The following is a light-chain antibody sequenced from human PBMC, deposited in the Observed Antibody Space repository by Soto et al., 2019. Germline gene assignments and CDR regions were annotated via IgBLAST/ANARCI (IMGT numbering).Light chain of an antibody. J-gene: IGKJ2*01. CDR1: SSSKW. CDR3: QHTTDST. CDR2: DVS. V-gene: IGKV1-5*01. Sequence: DIQMTQSPSTLAASVGYTVTMTCRSSSKWLAWYQKKPGKAPKLLIYDVSNLERGVPPRFSGSTSGAESTLTITGLQPDDLGTYYCQHTTDSTFGQGTKVEIK.